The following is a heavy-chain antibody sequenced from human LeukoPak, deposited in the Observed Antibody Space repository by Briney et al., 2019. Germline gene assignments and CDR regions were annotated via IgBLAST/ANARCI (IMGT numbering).Heavy chain of an antibody. CDR2: IYHSGST. D-gene: IGHD2-15*01. J-gene: IGHJ5*02. V-gene: IGHV4-30-2*01. Sequence: SETLSLTCAVSGGSISSGGDSWSWIRQPPGKGLEWIGYIYHSGSTYYNPSLKSRVTISVDRSKNQFSLKLSSVTAADTAVYYCASLLRNWFDPWGQGTLDTVSS. CDR1: GGSISSGGDS. CDR3: ASLLRNWFDP.